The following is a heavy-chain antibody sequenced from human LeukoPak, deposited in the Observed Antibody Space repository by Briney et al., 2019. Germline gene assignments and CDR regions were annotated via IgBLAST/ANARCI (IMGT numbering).Heavy chain of an antibody. J-gene: IGHJ4*02. CDR1: GFTFSSYA. V-gene: IGHV3-30-3*01. D-gene: IGHD3-3*01. CDR3: ARAGLGGGPHYDFWSGHPFDY. Sequence: PGGSLRLSCAASGFTFSSYAMHWVRQAPGKGLEWVAVISYDGSNKYYADSVKGRFTISRDNSKNTLYLQMNSLRAEDTAVYYCARAGLGGGPHYDFWSGHPFDYWGQGTLVTVSS. CDR2: ISYDGSNK.